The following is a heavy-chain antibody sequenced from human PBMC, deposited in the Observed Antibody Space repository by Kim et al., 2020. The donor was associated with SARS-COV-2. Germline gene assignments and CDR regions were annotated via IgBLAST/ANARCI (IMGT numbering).Heavy chain of an antibody. CDR3: TTXDV. V-gene: IGHV3-15*01. CDR2: IKSKTDGETI. CDR1: GFIFSDRW. J-gene: IGHJ6*02. Sequence: GGSLRLSCVASGFIFSDRWMSWVRQAPGKGLECIGRIKSKTDGETIDYAAPVKGRFIISRDNSKNTVYLQMNSLKSEDTAVYFCTTXDVWGQGTTVTVSS.